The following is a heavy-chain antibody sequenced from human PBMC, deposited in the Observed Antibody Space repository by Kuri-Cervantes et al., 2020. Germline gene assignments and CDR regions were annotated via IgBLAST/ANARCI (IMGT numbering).Heavy chain of an antibody. V-gene: IGHV1-2*04. D-gene: IGHD3-3*01. J-gene: IGHJ4*02. CDR2: INPNSGGT. CDR1: GYTFTGYY. Sequence: ASVKVSCKASGYTFTGYYMHWVRQAPGQGLEWMGWINPNSGGTNYAQKFQGWVTMTRDTSISTAYMELSRLRSEDTAVYYCARERDYDFWSGYLDTQPGFFDYWGQGTLVTVSS. CDR3: ARERDYDFWSGYLDTQPGFFDY.